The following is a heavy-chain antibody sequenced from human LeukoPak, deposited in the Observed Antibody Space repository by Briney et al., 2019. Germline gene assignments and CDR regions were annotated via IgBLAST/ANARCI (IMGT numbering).Heavy chain of an antibody. CDR3: ARDRIDRFDP. CDR1: GGSISSGSYY. J-gene: IGHJ5*02. Sequence: SETLSLTCTVSGGSISSGSYYWSWIRQPAGKGLEWIGRIYTSGSTNYNPSLKSRVTISVDTSKNQFSLKLSSVTAADTAVYYCARDRIDRFDPWGQGTLVTVSS. CDR2: IYTSGST. D-gene: IGHD2/OR15-2a*01. V-gene: IGHV4-61*02.